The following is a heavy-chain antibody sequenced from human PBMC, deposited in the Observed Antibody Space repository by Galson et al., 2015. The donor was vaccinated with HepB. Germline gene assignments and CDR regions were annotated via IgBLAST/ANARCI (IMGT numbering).Heavy chain of an antibody. J-gene: IGHJ6*02. V-gene: IGHV3-21*01. CDR2: ISSSSLYV. D-gene: IGHD3-10*01. CDR1: GFTLSTYS. CDR3: ARVYGSGSYCYGMAV. Sequence: SLRLSCASSGFTLSTYSMNWVRQAPGKGLEWVSSISSSSLYVYYADSVRGRFTVSRDNAKNSHYLQMNSLSAEDTAVYYCARVYGSGSYCYGMAVWGQRTTLSVP.